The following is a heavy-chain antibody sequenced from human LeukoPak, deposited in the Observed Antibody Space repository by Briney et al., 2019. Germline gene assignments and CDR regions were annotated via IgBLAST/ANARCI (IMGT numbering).Heavy chain of an antibody. D-gene: IGHD3-22*01. CDR1: GYTFTNYY. J-gene: IGHJ4*02. CDR3: AREFQYYHSDINGYFDY. Sequence: ASVKVSCKASGYTFTNYYMHWVRQAPGQGLEWMGIVNPSGGSTNYAQKFQGRVTMTRDTSTNTVYMELSSLRSEDTAVYYCAREFQYYHSDINGYFDYWGQGTLVTVSS. CDR2: VNPSGGST. V-gene: IGHV1-46*01.